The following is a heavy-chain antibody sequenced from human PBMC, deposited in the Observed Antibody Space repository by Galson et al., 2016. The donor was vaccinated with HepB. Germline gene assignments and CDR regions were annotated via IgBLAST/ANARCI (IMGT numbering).Heavy chain of an antibody. CDR3: ARPIVVADIRNALYM. CDR2: IYPGDSDT. D-gene: IGHD2-15*01. V-gene: IGHV5-51*01. Sequence: QSGAEVKKPGESLKISCKGSGYIFTNYWIGWVRQMPGKGLEWMGSIYPGDSDTRYSLSFQGQVTISADKSISTAYLEWSSLKASDTAIDYCARPIVVADIRNALYMWGQGTLVTVSS. J-gene: IGHJ3*02. CDR1: GYIFTNYW.